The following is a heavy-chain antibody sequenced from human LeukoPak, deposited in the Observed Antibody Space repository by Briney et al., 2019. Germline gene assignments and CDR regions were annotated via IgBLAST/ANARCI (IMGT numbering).Heavy chain of an antibody. V-gene: IGHV3-66*01. CDR1: GFTVSSNY. CDR3: ARSIAARRYYYGMDV. Sequence: GGSLRLSCAASGFTVSSNYMSWVRQAPGKGLEWVSVIYSGGSTYYADSVKGRFTISRDNSKNTLYLQMNSLRAEDTAVYYCARSIAARRYYYGMDVWGQGTTVTVSS. D-gene: IGHD6-6*01. CDR2: IYSGGST. J-gene: IGHJ6*02.